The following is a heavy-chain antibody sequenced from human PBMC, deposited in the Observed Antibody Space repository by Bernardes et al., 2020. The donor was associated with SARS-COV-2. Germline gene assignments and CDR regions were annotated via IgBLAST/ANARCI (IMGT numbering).Heavy chain of an antibody. D-gene: IGHD3-10*01. V-gene: IGHV3-73*01. Sequence: GGSLSLSCAGSGFSFAGSPIHWVRQASGQGLEWVGRIKPKVNHYATEYGTSVRGRCLITRDDSKTTAFLQMNGLTTDDTGVYYCARALGLARGIDDAFDLWGRGTMVTVSS. CDR1: GFSFAGSP. J-gene: IGHJ3*01. CDR3: ARALGLARGIDDAFDL. CDR2: IKPKVNHYAT.